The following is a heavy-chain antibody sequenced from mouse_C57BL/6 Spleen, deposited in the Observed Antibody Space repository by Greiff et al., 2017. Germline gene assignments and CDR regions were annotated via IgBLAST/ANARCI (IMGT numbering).Heavy chain of an antibody. V-gene: IGHV3-6*01. CDR3: ARGRWLLRSYFDY. CDR2: ISYDGSN. Sequence: EVHLVESGPGLVKPSQSLSLTCSVTGYSITSGYYWNWIRQFPGNKLEWMGYISYDGSNNYNPSLKNRISITRDTSKNQFFLKLNSVTTEDTATYYCARGRWLLRSYFDYWGQGTTLTVSS. J-gene: IGHJ2*01. D-gene: IGHD2-3*01. CDR1: GYSITSGYY.